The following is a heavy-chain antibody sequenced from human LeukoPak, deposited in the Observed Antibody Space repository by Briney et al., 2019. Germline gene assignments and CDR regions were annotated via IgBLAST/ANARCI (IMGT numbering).Heavy chain of an antibody. V-gene: IGHV4-34*01. Sequence: SETLSLTCTVSGGSISSYYWSWIRQPPGKGLEWIGEINHSGSTNYNPSLKSRVTISVDTSRNQFSLKLNSVTAADTAVYYCARLNLEYFYSSGPNDYWGQGTLVTVSS. CDR2: INHSGST. J-gene: IGHJ4*02. CDR1: GGSISSYY. CDR3: ARLNLEYFYSSGPNDY. D-gene: IGHD3-10*01.